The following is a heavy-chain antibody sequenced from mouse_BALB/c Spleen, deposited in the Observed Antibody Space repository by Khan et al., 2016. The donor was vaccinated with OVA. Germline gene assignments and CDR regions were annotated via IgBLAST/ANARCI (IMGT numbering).Heavy chain of an antibody. J-gene: IGHJ2*01. CDR2: IWAGGST. CDR1: GFSLTSDG. V-gene: IGHV2-9*02. CDR3: ARLEDI. Sequence: QVQLKQSGPGLVAPSQSLSITCTVSGFSLTSDGVHWVRQPPGKGLEWLGVIWAGGSTHYYSDLMSRLSISKDKSKRQVILKMNSLQADDTAMYYWARLEDIWGQGSTLTVSS. D-gene: IGHD1-3*01.